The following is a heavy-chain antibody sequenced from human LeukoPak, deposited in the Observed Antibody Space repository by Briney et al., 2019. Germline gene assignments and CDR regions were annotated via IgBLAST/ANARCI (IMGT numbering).Heavy chain of an antibody. V-gene: IGHV3-48*01. CDR3: ARAVGATTVDY. CDR2: ISSSSSTI. CDR1: GFTFSSYS. J-gene: IGHJ4*02. Sequence: GGSLRLSCAASGFTFSSYSMNWVRQAPGKGLEWVSYISSSSSTIYYADSVKGRFTISRDNAKNSLYLQMNSLRAEDTAVYYCARAVGATTVDYWGQGTLVTVSS. D-gene: IGHD1-26*01.